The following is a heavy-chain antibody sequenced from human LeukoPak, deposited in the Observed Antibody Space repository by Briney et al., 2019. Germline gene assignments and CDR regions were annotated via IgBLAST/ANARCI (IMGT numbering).Heavy chain of an antibody. CDR2: ITNEGGDA. V-gene: IGHV3-74*01. CDR3: ARVLTYFDL. CDR1: GFTFSAHW. J-gene: IGHJ5*01. Sequence: GGSLRLSCARSGFTFSAHWMHWVRHGPGKGLVWVSRITNEGGDANYGDSVKGRFTISRDNANKVLYLEMKSLTADDTGVYYCARVLTYFDLWGQGTLVTVSS.